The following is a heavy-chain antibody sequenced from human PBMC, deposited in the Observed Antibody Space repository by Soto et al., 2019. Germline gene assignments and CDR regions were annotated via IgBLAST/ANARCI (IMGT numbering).Heavy chain of an antibody. J-gene: IGHJ6*01. Sequence: QVQVVQSGAEVKKPGSSVKVSCKASGGSFSNYGISWVRQAPGQGLEWMGGIIPVFGTPHYAQKFQDRGTITADESTGTVYMEVSSLTSEDTAVYYCARGDATKVIVTTYYGLDVWGQGTTVTVSS. CDR2: IIPVFGTP. CDR3: ARGDATKVIVTTYYGLDV. CDR1: GGSFSNYG. D-gene: IGHD5-12*01. V-gene: IGHV1-69*12.